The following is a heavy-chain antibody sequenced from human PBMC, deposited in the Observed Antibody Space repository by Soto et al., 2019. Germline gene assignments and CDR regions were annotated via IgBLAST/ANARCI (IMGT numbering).Heavy chain of an antibody. J-gene: IGHJ5*02. CDR3: ARDSSSFGDFWSGYYLVFDP. Sequence: PGGSLRLSCAASGFTFGSYGMHWVRQAPGKGLEWVAVIWYDGSNKYYADSVKGRFTISRDNSKNTLYLQMNSLRAEDTAVYYCARDSSSFGDFWSGYYLVFDPWGQGTLVTVSS. CDR1: GFTFGSYG. D-gene: IGHD3-3*01. V-gene: IGHV3-33*01. CDR2: IWYDGSNK.